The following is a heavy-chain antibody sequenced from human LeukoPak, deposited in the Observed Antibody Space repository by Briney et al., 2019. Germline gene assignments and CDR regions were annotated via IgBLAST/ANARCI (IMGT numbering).Heavy chain of an antibody. CDR3: ARVRGSYCLDY. J-gene: IGHJ4*02. D-gene: IGHD3-16*01. V-gene: IGHV3-7*01. CDR2: IKQDGSEK. CDR1: GFTFSSYW. Sequence: GGSLRRSCEASGFTFSSYWMSWVRQAPGKGLEWVANIKQDGSEKYYVDSVKGRFTISRDNAKNSLYLQMNSLRAEDTAVYYCARVRGSYCLDYWGQGTLVTVSS.